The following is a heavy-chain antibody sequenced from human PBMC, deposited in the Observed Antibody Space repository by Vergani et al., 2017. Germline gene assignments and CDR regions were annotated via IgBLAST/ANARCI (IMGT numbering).Heavy chain of an antibody. J-gene: IGHJ4*02. CDR3: AREGNPYYDFWSGSNPLSIDY. CDR1: GYTFTSYG. Sequence: QVQLVQSGAEVKKPGASVKVSCKASGYTFTSYGISWVRQAPGQGLEWMGWISAYNGNTNYAQKLQGRVTMTTDTSTSTAYMELRSLRSDDTAVYYCAREGNPYYDFWSGSNPLSIDYWGQGTLVTVSS. CDR2: ISAYNGNT. V-gene: IGHV1-18*04. D-gene: IGHD3-3*01.